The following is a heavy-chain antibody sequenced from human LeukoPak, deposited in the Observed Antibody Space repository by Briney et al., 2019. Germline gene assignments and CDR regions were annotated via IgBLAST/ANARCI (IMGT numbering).Heavy chain of an antibody. D-gene: IGHD2-15*01. CDR3: ARGRLGYCSGGSCYSGFDY. CDR2: IYYSGST. Sequence: SETLSLTCSVSGGSISNYYWFWLRQPPGKGLEWIGYIYYSGSTSFNPSLKSRVTISVDTSKNQLSLKLSSVTAADTAVYYCARGRLGYCSGGSCYSGFDYWGQGTLVTVSS. CDR1: GGSISNYY. V-gene: IGHV4-59*08. J-gene: IGHJ4*02.